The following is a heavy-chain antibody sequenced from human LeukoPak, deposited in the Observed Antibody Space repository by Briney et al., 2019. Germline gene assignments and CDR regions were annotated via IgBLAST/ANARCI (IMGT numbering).Heavy chain of an antibody. J-gene: IGHJ6*03. CDR3: ARGIAAAGKYYYYYYYMDV. Sequence: GGSLRLSCAASGFTFSSCSMNWVRQAPGKGLEWVSYISSSSTIYYADSVKGRFTISRDNAKNSLYLQMNSLRAEDTAVYYCARGIAAAGKYYYYYYYMDVWGKGTTVTVSS. CDR1: GFTFSSCS. D-gene: IGHD6-13*01. CDR2: ISSSSTI. V-gene: IGHV3-48*01.